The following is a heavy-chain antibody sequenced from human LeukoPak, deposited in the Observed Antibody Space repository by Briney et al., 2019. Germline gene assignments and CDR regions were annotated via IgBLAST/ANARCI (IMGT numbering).Heavy chain of an antibody. D-gene: IGHD3-16*01. J-gene: IGHJ5*02. CDR3: ARHYGP. CDR2: IYDSGST. CDR1: GGSIRSYY. V-gene: IGHV4-59*05. Sequence: SETLSLTCTVSGGSIRSYYWSWIRQPPGKGLEWIGSIYDSGSTYYNPSLKSRVTIPADTSKNQFSLKLNSVTAADTAVYYCARHYGPWGQGTLVTVSS.